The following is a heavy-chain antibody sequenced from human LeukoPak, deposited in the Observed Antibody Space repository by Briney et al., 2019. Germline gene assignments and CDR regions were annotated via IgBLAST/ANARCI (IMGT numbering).Heavy chain of an antibody. Sequence: GRSLRLSCAASGFTFSSYAIHWVRQAPGKGLEWVAVILYDGSNKYYADSVKGRFTISRDNSKNTLYLQMNSLRAEDTAVYYCARGVGYWGQGTLVTVSS. CDR2: ILYDGSNK. D-gene: IGHD3-16*01. CDR1: GFTFSSYA. V-gene: IGHV3-30-3*01. CDR3: ARGVGY. J-gene: IGHJ4*02.